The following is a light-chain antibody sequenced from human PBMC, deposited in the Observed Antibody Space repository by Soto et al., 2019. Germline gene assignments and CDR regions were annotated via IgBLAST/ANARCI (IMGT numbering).Light chain of an antibody. CDR3: QQFRNWPWT. J-gene: IGKJ1*01. CDR2: GAS. V-gene: IGKV3D-15*01. Sequence: EIVLTQSPGTLSVSPGDRVTLCCRASQSISINLAWYQHKPGQAPRLLIHGASTRATGIPARISGSGSGTEFTLTISSLQSEDFAVYYCQQFRNWPWTFGQGTKVDIK. CDR1: QSISIN.